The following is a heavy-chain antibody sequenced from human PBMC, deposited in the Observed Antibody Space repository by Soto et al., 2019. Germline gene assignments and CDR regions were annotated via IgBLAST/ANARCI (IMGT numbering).Heavy chain of an antibody. Sequence: PAETLSLTCSVSGGSISNGGYYWTWSRQHPGKGVGWIGYIDYRGSTYYSPSLQSRVTISADTSKNTSSLQLSCVTAADTAVYYCARHVPDFWSAHAGIDVWGQGTTVTVSS. CDR1: GGSISNGGYY. J-gene: IGHJ6*02. CDR2: IDYRGST. V-gene: IGHV4-31*03. D-gene: IGHD3-3*01. CDR3: ARHVPDFWSAHAGIDV.